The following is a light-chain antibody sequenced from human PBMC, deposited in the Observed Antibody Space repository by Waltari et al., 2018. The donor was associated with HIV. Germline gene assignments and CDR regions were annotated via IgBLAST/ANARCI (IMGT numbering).Light chain of an antibody. CDR3: QQSYSSPT. J-gene: IGKJ3*01. CDR1: QKINNY. CDR2: KAT. V-gene: IGKV1-39*01. Sequence: DIQMTQSPSSLSASIGDRVPITCRASQKINNYLNWYQQKPGQAPKMLIYKATTLQSGLPSRFSGSGSGTDFTLTIASLQPEDFAIYFCQQSYSSPTFGPGTTVDFK.